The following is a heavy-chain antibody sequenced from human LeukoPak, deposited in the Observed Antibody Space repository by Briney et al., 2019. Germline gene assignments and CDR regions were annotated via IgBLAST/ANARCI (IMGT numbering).Heavy chain of an antibody. J-gene: IGHJ4*02. CDR2: ISSSGSTI. CDR1: GFTFSSYE. Sequence: GGSLRLSCAASGFTFSSYEMNWVRQAPGKGLEWVSYISSSGSTIYYADSVKGRFTISRDNAKNSLYLQMNSVRAEDTAVYYCARGAATIHYWGQGTLVTVSS. V-gene: IGHV3-48*03. D-gene: IGHD5-12*01. CDR3: ARGAATIHY.